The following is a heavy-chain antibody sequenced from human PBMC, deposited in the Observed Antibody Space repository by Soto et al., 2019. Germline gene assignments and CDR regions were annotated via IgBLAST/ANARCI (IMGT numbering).Heavy chain of an antibody. CDR2: ISSSSSYI. Sequence: EVQLVESGGGLVKPGGSLRLSCEASGFTLSSNSMNGVAQAPGKGLEWVSSISSSSSYIYYADSVKGRFTISRDNAKNSLYLQMNSLRAEDTAVYYCARDGSSIAALWGQGTLVTVSS. CDR3: ARDGSSIAAL. D-gene: IGHD6-6*01. V-gene: IGHV3-21*01. CDR1: GFTLSSNS. J-gene: IGHJ4*02.